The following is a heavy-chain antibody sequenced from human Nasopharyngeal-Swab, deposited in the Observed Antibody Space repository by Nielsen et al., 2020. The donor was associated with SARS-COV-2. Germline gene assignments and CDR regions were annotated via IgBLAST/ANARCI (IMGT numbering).Heavy chain of an antibody. CDR1: GFTFSSYG. CDR3: AKDNRYFDWDGMDV. Sequence: GESLKISCAASGFTFSSYGMHWVRQAPGKGLEWVAVIYSDGSNRYYADSVKGRFTISRDNSKNTLYLQMNSLRAEDTAVYYCAKDNRYFDWDGMDVWGQWTTVTVSS. D-gene: IGHD3-9*01. CDR2: IYSDGSNR. J-gene: IGHJ6*02. V-gene: IGHV3-30*18.